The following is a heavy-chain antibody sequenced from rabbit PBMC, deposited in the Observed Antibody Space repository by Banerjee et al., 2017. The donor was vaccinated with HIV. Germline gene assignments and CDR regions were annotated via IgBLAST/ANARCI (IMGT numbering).Heavy chain of an antibody. V-gene: IGHV1S45*01. CDR3: AREGVNIGGGYL. CDR2: INTSSGNT. D-gene: IGHD1-1*01. Sequence: QEQLVESGGGLVKPEGSLTLTCTASGFSFSNKCVMCWVRQAPGKGLEWIACINTSSGNTVYATWAKGRFTVSKTSSTTVTLQMTSLTGADTATYFCAREGVNIGGGYLWGPGTLVTVS. J-gene: IGHJ4*01. CDR1: GFSFSNKCV.